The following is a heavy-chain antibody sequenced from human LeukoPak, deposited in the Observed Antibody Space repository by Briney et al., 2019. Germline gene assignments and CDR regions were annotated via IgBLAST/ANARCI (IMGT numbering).Heavy chain of an antibody. V-gene: IGHV1-18*01. CDR1: GYTFTSYG. J-gene: IGHJ6*03. CDR2: ISAYNGNT. Sequence: GASVKVSCKASGYTFTSYGISWVRQAPGQGLEWMGWISAYNGNTNYAQKLQGRVTMTTDTSTSTAYMELRSLRSDDTAVYYCARDRVRSGSLAGMDVWGKGTTVTVSS. CDR3: ARDRVRSGSLAGMDV. D-gene: IGHD6-19*01.